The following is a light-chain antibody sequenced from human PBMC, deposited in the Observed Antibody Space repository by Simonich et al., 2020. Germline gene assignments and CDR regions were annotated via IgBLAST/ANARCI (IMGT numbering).Light chain of an antibody. CDR1: SSDVGGYNY. CDR3: SSYTSSSTWV. CDR2: DVS. J-gene: IGLJ3*02. Sequence: QSALTQPASVSGSPGQSITISCTGTSSDVGGYNYVSWYQKHPGKAPTLMIYDVSKRPSGVSNRFSGSKAGNPASLTISGLQAEDEADYYCSSYTSSSTWVFGGGTKLTVL. V-gene: IGLV2-14*01.